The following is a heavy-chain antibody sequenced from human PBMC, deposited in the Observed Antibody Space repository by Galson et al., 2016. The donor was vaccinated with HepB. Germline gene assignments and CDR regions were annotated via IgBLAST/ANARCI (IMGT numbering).Heavy chain of an antibody. J-gene: IGHJ3*01. CDR2: IYPGDSDT. Sequence: QSGAEVKKPRESLKISCKGSGYSFTTYWIGWVRHRPGKALEWMGIIYPGDSDTRYSPSFQGQVTISVDQSINTAYLQWGSLMASDAAIYYCSRHDSPITMMPGPWGQGTMVTVS. V-gene: IGHV5-51*01. CDR3: SRHDSPITMMPGP. D-gene: IGHD3-22*01. CDR1: GYSFTTYW.